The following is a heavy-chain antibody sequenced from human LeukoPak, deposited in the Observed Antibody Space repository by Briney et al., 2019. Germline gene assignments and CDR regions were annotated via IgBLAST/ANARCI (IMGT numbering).Heavy chain of an antibody. CDR1: GFTFSSYA. CDR3: AREPFGGYQYYYYYYGMDV. Sequence: GGSLRLSCAASGFTFSSYAMHWVRQAPGKGLEWVAVISYDGSNKYYADSVKGRFTISRDNSKNTLYLQMNSLRAEDTAVYYCAREPFGGYQYYYYYYGMDVWGKGTTVTVSS. CDR2: ISYDGSNK. J-gene: IGHJ6*04. V-gene: IGHV3-30*04. D-gene: IGHD3-16*01.